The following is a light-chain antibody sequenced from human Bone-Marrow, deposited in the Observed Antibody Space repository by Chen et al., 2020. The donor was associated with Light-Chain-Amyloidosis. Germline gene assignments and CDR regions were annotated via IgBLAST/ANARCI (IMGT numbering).Light chain of an antibody. CDR2: RDT. J-gene: IGLJ2*01. V-gene: IGLV3-25*03. CDR3: QSADSSGTYEGI. CDR1: DLPTKY. Sequence: SYELTQPPSVSVSPGQTARITCSGDDLPTKYAYWYQQKPGQAPVLVIQRDTERPSGISERFSGSSSGTTATLTISGVQAEDDADYHCQSADSSGTYEGIFGGGTKLTVL.